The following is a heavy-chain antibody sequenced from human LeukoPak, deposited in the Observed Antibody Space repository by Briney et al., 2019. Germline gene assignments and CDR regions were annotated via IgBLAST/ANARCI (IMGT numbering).Heavy chain of an antibody. CDR2: IWYDGSNK. J-gene: IGHJ4*02. V-gene: IGHV3-33*01. Sequence: PGRSLRLSCAASGFTFSSYGMHWVRQAPGKGLEWVAVIWYDGSNKYYADSVKGRFTISRDNSKNTLYLQMNSLRAEDTAVYYCARGGEYYDSLTGYQLRGKDFDCWGQGTLVTVSS. CDR1: GFTFSSYG. D-gene: IGHD3-9*01. CDR3: ARGGEYYDSLTGYQLRGKDFDC.